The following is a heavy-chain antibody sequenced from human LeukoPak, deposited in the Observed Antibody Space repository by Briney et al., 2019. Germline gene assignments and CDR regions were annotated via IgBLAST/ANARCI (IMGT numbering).Heavy chain of an antibody. Sequence: ESGPALVKPTQTLTLTCTFSGFSLSTSGMCVSWIRQPPGKGLEWIGCIYYSGSTNYNPSLKSRVTISVDTSNNQFSLKLSSVTAADTAVYYCARVAIVRGVKDYYMDVWGKGTTVTVSS. CDR3: ARVAIVRGVKDYYMDV. D-gene: IGHD3-10*01. V-gene: IGHV4-61*08. CDR1: GFSLSTSGMC. CDR2: IYYSGST. J-gene: IGHJ6*03.